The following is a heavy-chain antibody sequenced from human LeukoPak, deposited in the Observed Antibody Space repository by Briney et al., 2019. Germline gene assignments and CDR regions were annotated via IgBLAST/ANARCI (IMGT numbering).Heavy chain of an antibody. CDR3: ARDAIAVSGPLIITLDI. Sequence: GGSLRLSCAASGFTFRSHSMNWVRQAPGKGLEWVSCISSSSSYIYYADSLKGRFSISRDNAKNSLYLQMNSLRAEDTAVYYCARDAIAVSGPLIITLDIWGQGTVVTVSS. V-gene: IGHV3-21*01. CDR1: GFTFRSHS. CDR2: ISSSSSYI. D-gene: IGHD6-19*01. J-gene: IGHJ3*02.